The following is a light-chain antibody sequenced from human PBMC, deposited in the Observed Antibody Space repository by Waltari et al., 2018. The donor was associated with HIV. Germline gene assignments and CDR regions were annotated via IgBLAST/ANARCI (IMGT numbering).Light chain of an antibody. CDR3: SAWDDTLHVV. Sequence: QSVLTQPPSVSGLPGQKVTISCSGSNSDIGVNTLTWYQQFPGRAPKLVAYRSHQRPSGFPDRFSGSKSGTSASLAINGVQAEDEATYFCSAWDDTLHVVFGGGTKLTVL. CDR2: RSH. J-gene: IGLJ3*02. CDR1: NSDIGVNT. V-gene: IGLV1-44*01.